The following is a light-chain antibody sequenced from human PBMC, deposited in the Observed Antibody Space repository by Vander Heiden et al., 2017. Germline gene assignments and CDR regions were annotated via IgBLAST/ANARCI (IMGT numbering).Light chain of an antibody. CDR2: WAS. Sequence: DIVMTQSPDSLAVSLSERATINCKSSQSVLYSSNNKNYLAWYQQKPGQPPKLLIYWASTRESGVPDRFSGSGSGTDFTLTIRSLQAEDVAVYYCQQDDGTPWTFGQGTKVEIK. V-gene: IGKV4-1*01. CDR1: QSVLYSSNNKNY. J-gene: IGKJ1*01. CDR3: QQDDGTPWT.